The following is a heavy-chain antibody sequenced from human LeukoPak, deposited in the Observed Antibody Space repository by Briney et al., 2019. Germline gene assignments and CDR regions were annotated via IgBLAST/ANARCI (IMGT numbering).Heavy chain of an antibody. D-gene: IGHD6-19*01. CDR3: ARAPPRSSGWYYFDY. CDR2: IIPIFGTA. CDR1: GGTFSSYA. Sequence: VASVTVSYKASGGTFSSYAISWVRQAPGQGLEWMGGIIPIFGTANYAQKFQGRVTITADKSTSTAYMELSSLRSEDTAVYYCARAPPRSSGWYYFDYWGQGTLVTVSS. V-gene: IGHV1-69*06. J-gene: IGHJ4*02.